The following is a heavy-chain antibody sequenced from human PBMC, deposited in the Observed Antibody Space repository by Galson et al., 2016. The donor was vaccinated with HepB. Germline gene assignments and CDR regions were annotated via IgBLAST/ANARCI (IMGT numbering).Heavy chain of an antibody. V-gene: IGHV1-69*13. Sequence: SVKVSCKASGGTFSSYAVSWVRQAPGQGPEWMGGIIPIFATSDYAQRFQGRVTITADESTSTAYMELSGLRSEDTAVYYCVGDAAITGTPFDYWGQGTLVTVSS. D-gene: IGHD1-7*01. CDR3: VGDAAITGTPFDY. CDR1: GGTFSSYA. J-gene: IGHJ4*02. CDR2: IIPIFATS.